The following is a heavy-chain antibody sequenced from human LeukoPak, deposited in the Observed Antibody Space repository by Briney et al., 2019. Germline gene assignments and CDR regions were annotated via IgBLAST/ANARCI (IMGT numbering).Heavy chain of an antibody. V-gene: IGHV4-4*07. CDR2: IYTSGST. J-gene: IGHJ4*02. Sequence: PSETLSLTCTVSGGSISSYYWSWIRQPAGKGLEWIGRIYTSGSTNYNPSLKSRVTMSVDTSKNQFSLKLSSVTAADTAVYYCARGGLDILTGYYVDTAMVLSYYFDYWGQGTLVTVSS. CDR3: ARGGLDILTGYYVDTAMVLSYYFDY. CDR1: GGSISSYY. D-gene: IGHD3-9*01.